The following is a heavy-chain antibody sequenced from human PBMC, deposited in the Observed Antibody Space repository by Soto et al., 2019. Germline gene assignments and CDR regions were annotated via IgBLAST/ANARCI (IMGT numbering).Heavy chain of an antibody. CDR2: ISVSVSGISGSGAAT. D-gene: IGHD6-19*01. V-gene: IGHV3-23*01. CDR1: GFNLNTYT. CDR3: PHIPVAGWGNRVFYDSAMDV. J-gene: IGHJ6*02. Sequence: GGSLRLSCAASGFNLNTYTMNLVRQSPGKGLESVSCISVSVSGISGSGAATYYADSVRGRFTISSDDSNNTVFLQMNRLRVEEKEVYYCPHIPVAGWGNRVFYDSAMDVWGRGTTVTVSS.